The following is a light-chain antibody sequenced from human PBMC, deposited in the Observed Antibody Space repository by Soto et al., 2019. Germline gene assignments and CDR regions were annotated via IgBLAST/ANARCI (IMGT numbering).Light chain of an antibody. V-gene: IGKV1-6*01. Sequence: AIQMTQSPSSLSASVGDTVTITCRASQGIRNDLGWYQQKPGKAPKLLIYAASSLQSDVPSRFSGSGSGTDFTLTISSLQPEDFATYYCLQDYNYPLTFGGGTEVEIK. CDR2: AAS. CDR3: LQDYNYPLT. CDR1: QGIRND. J-gene: IGKJ4*01.